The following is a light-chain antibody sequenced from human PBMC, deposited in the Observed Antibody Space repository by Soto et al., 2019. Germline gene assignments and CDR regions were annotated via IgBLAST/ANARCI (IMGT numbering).Light chain of an antibody. V-gene: IGLV6-57*04. Sequence: NFMLTQPHSVSESPGKTVTISCTRSSGSIASNYVQWYQQRPGSAPTTVIYEDIQRPSGVSDRFSGSIDSSSNSASLTISGLKTEDEADYYCQSYDSSNVVFGGGTKLTVL. CDR3: QSYDSSNVV. J-gene: IGLJ2*01. CDR1: SGSIASNY. CDR2: EDI.